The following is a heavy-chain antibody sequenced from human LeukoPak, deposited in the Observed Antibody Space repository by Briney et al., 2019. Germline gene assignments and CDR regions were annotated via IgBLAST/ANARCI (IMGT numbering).Heavy chain of an antibody. CDR2: ISHSGSS. CDR1: GGSDSSGAYS. D-gene: IGHD3-16*01. Sequence: SETLSLTCAVSGGSDSSGAYSWSWIRQPPGTGLEWIGYISHSGSSYYKPSLKSRVTISVDRSRDQFSLKLSSVTAADTAVYYCARHWGSLIDYWGQGTLVTVSS. CDR3: ARHWGSLIDY. V-gene: IGHV4-30-2*01. J-gene: IGHJ4*02.